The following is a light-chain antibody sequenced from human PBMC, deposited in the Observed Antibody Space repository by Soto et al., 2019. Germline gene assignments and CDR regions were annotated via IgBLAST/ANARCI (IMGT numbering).Light chain of an antibody. J-gene: IGKJ3*01. CDR1: QSVSSSY. V-gene: IGKV3-20*01. CDR2: GAS. Sequence: EIVLTQSPGTLSLSPGERATLSCRASQSVSSSYLAWYQQTPGQAPRLLISGASSRATGIPDRFSGSGAGKDLTHTISRREPEDFAGYYCQQDGSSPPYTFGPGTKGDIK. CDR3: QQDGSSPPYT.